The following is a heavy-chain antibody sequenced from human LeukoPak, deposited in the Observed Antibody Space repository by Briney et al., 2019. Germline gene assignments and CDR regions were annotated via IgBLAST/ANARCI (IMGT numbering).Heavy chain of an antibody. V-gene: IGHV3-53*01. CDR1: GFTFSSYG. CDR3: ARDSASGWYHDY. CDR2: IYSGGST. J-gene: IGHJ4*02. D-gene: IGHD6-19*01. Sequence: SGGSLRLSCAASGFTFSSYGMHWVRQAPGKGLEWVSVIYSGGSTSYADSVTGRFTISRDKSKNTLYLQMNSLRAEDTAVYYCARDSASGWYHDYWGQGTLVTVSS.